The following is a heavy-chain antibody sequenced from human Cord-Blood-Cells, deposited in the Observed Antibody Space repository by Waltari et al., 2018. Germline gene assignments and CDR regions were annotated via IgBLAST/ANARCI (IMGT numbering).Heavy chain of an antibody. V-gene: IGHV4-39*07. CDR2: IYYSGGA. J-gene: IGHJ4*02. D-gene: IGHD6-13*01. CDR3: ARHVDSSSWLFDY. CDR1: GGSISSSSYY. Sequence: QLQLQESGPGLVKPSETLSLTCTVSGGSISSSSYYWGWIRQPPGKGLAWIGSIYYSGGACDNPSLKSRVTISVDTSKNQFSRKLSSVTAADTAVYYCARHVDSSSWLFDYWGQGTLVTVSS.